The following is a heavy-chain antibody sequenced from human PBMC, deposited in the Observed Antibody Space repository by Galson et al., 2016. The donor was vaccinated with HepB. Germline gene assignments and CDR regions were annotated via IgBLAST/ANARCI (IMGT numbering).Heavy chain of an antibody. Sequence: SLRLSCASSGFTFSSYAMSWVRQAPGKGLEWVSTIIGGGGSTYYTDSVKGRFTISRDNSNNTLYLQVSSLRAEDAAVYYCARVPKDSGYQYPGVFDSCGHGTLVTGSS. V-gene: IGHV3-23*01. D-gene: IGHD5-12*01. CDR2: IIGGGGST. CDR3: ARVPKDSGYQYPGVFDS. J-gene: IGHJ5*01. CDR1: GFTFSSYA.